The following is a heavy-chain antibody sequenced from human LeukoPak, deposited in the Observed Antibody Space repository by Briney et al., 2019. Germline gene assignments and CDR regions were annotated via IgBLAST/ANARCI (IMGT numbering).Heavy chain of an antibody. Sequence: GASVKVSCKASGYTFTSYYMHWVRQAPGQGLEWMGIINPSGGSTSYAQKFQGRVTMTRDTSTSTVYMELSRLRSDDTAVYYCARGFWGCSGSSCAKGYWGQGTLVTVSS. J-gene: IGHJ4*02. CDR2: INPSGGST. CDR3: ARGFWGCSGSSCAKGY. D-gene: IGHD2-2*01. CDR1: GYTFTSYY. V-gene: IGHV1-46*01.